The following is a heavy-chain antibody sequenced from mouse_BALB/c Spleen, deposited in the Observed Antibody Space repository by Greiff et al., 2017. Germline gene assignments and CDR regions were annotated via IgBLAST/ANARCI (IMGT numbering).Heavy chain of an antibody. Sequence: QVQLQQSAAELARPGASVKMSCKASGYTFTSYTMHWVKQWPGQGLEWIGYINPSSGYTEYNQKFKDKTTLTADKSSSTAYMQLSSLTSEDSAVYYCERPRITTVVGGRDYWGQGTTLTVSS. J-gene: IGHJ2*01. D-gene: IGHD1-1*01. V-gene: IGHV1-4*02. CDR1: GYTFTSYT. CDR2: INPSSGYT. CDR3: ERPRITTVVGGRDY.